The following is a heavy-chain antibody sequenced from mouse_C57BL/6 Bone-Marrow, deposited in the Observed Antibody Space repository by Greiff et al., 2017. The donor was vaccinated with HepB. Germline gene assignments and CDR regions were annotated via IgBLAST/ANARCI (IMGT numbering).Heavy chain of an antibody. CDR3: ARGRNYYGSSLFAY. J-gene: IGHJ3*01. V-gene: IGHV1-19*01. CDR2: INPYNGGT. D-gene: IGHD1-1*01. Sequence: EVQLQQSGPVLVKPGASVKMSCKASGYTFTDYYMNWVKQSHGKSLEWIGVINPYNGGTSYNQKFKGKATLTVDKSSSTAYMELNSLTSEDSAVYYGARGRNYYGSSLFAYWGQGTLVTVSA. CDR1: GYTFTDYY.